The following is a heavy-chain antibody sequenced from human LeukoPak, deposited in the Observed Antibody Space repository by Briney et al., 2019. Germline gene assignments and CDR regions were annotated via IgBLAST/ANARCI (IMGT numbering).Heavy chain of an antibody. CDR2: ISSSSTTI. D-gene: IGHD3-22*01. V-gene: IGHV3-48*01. Sequence: GGSLRLSCVASGFTFSSYSMNWVRQAPGKGPEWVSYISSSSTTIYYAGSVKGRFTISRDNVQNSLYLQMNSLRAEDTAVYYCAKGTDSSGYYPERSFDYWGQGTLVTVSS. J-gene: IGHJ4*02. CDR3: AKGTDSSGYYPERSFDY. CDR1: GFTFSSYS.